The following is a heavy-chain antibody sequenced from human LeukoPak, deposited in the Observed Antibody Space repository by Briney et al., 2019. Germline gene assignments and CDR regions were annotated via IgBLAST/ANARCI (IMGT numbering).Heavy chain of an antibody. CDR1: GGSISSGDYY. D-gene: IGHD5-12*01. CDR2: IYYSGST. CDR3: ATGVDSNVYYYYGMDV. V-gene: IGHV4-30-4*01. Sequence: SETLSLTCTVSGGSISSGDYYWSWIRQPPGKGLEWIGYIYYSGSTNYNPSLKSRVTISVDTSKNQFSLKLSSVTAADTAVYYCATGVDSNVYYYYGMDVWGQGTTVTVSS. J-gene: IGHJ6*02.